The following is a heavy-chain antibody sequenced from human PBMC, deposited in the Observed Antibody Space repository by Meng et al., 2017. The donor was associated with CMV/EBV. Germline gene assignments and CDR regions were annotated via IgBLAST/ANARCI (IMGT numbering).Heavy chain of an antibody. J-gene: IGHJ4*02. CDR2: IYYSGST. V-gene: IGHV4-59*01. D-gene: IGHD1-1*01. CDR3: ASGPNWNYFDY. Sequence: ESLKISCTVSGGTISSYYWSWIRQPPGKGLEWIGYIYYSGSTNYNPSLKSRVTISVDTSKNQFSLKLNSVTAADTAVYYCASGPNWNYFDYWGQGTLVTVSS. CDR1: GGTISSYY.